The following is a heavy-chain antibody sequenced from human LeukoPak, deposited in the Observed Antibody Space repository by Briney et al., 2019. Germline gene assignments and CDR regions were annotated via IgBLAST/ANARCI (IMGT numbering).Heavy chain of an antibody. J-gene: IGHJ4*02. CDR3: AKGPSGAPRGY. CDR1: GFTFSSYG. D-gene: IGHD4/OR15-4a*01. V-gene: IGHV3-23*01. Sequence: GGTLRLSCAASGFTFSSYGMSWVRQAPGKGLEWVSAVSGSGGSTYYADSVKGRFTISRDNSKNTLYLQMNSLRAEDTAVYYCAKGPSGAPRGYWGQGTLVTVSS. CDR2: VSGSGGST.